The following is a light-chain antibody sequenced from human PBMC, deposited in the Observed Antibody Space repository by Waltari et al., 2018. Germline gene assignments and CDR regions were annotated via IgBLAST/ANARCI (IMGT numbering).Light chain of an antibody. V-gene: IGLV3-19*01. J-gene: IGLJ1*01. CDR1: SLRSFY. CDR3: YSRDSSDNHYV. Sequence: SSELTQDPAVSVALGQTVSITCQGDSLRSFYASWYQQKPGQAPVLAIYSKDKRPSGIPDRFSCSTSGDTASLTITGARAEDEADYYCYSRDSSDNHYVFGSGTKVTVL. CDR2: SKD.